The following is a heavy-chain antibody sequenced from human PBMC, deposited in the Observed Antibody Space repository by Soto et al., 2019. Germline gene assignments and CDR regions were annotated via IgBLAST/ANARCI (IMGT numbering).Heavy chain of an antibody. CDR1: GFTFWTYA. J-gene: IGHJ4*02. CDR3: ARDYCSGGTCYLSYFDY. V-gene: IGHV3-64*01. CDR2: ITSNGGNT. D-gene: IGHD2-15*01. Sequence: EVQLVESGGGLVQPGGSLRLSCAASGFTFWTYAMHWVRQAPGKGLEYVSTITSNGGNTYYANSVKGRFTISGDNSKNTLFLQMGSLRAEDMAVYYCARDYCSGGTCYLSYFDYWGQGTLVTVSS.